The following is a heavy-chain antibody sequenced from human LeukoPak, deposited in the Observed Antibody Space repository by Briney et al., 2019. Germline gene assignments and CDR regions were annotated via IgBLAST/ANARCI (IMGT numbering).Heavy chain of an antibody. CDR2: IYYSGST. CDR3: ARQGLGDAFDI. Sequence: SETLSLTCTVSGGSIRRYYWSWIRQPPGKGLEWIGYIYYSGSTNYNPSLKSRVTISVDTSKNQFSLKLSSVTAADTAVYYCARQGLGDAFDIWGQGTMVTVSS. D-gene: IGHD6-6*01. V-gene: IGHV4-59*08. J-gene: IGHJ3*02. CDR1: GGSIRRYY.